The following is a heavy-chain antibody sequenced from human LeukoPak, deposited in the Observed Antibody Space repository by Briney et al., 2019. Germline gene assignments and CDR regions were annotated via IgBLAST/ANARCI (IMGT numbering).Heavy chain of an antibody. CDR2: ISSSSSYI. J-gene: IGHJ4*02. CDR3: ARGVTTVVTQFDY. D-gene: IGHD4-23*01. V-gene: IGHV3-21*01. Sequence: PGGPLRLSCAASGFTFSSYSMNWVRQAPGKGLEWVSSISSSSSYIYYADSVKGRFTISRDNAKNSLYLQMNSLRAEDTAVYYCARGVTTVVTQFDYWGQGTLVTVSS. CDR1: GFTFSSYS.